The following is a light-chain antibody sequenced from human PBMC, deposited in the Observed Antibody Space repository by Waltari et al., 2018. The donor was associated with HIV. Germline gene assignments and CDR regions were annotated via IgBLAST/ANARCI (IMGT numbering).Light chain of an antibody. CDR2: EVS. CDR3: SSYAGGHSWV. Sequence: QSALTQPASVSGSPGQSIAISCTGTSSNVGNYNLVSWYQHHPGKSPRLLIYEVSQRPSGISNRFSGSKSCNTASLIISGLQAEDEADYYCSSYAGGHSWVFGGGTKLTVL. J-gene: IGLJ3*02. CDR1: SSNVGNYNL. V-gene: IGLV2-23*02.